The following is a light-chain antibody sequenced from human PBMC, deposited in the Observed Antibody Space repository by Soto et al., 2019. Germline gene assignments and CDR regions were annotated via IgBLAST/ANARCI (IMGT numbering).Light chain of an antibody. CDR1: QSVSSN. V-gene: IGKV3-15*01. CDR3: QQYDNWTPLT. J-gene: IGKJ4*01. CDR2: GAS. Sequence: EIVMTQSPATLSVSPGDRATLSCRASQSVSSNLAWYQQKPGKAPRLVIYGASTRPTAIPARCSGSGSGTEFTLTTSSLQSEEFAAYYYQQYDNWTPLTFGGGTKVEIK.